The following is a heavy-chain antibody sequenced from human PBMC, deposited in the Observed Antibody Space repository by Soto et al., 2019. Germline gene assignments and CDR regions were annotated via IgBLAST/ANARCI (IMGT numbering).Heavy chain of an antibody. CDR1: GFTFSSYG. CDR3: AKEGLRRSKYYYYGMDV. Sequence: PGGSLRLSCAASGFTFSSYGMHWVRQAPGKGLEWVAVISYDGSNKYYADSVKGRFTISRDNSKNTLYLQMNSLRAEDTAVYYCAKEGLRRSKYYYYGMDVWGQGTTVTVSS. J-gene: IGHJ6*02. V-gene: IGHV3-30*18. D-gene: IGHD5-12*01. CDR2: ISYDGSNK.